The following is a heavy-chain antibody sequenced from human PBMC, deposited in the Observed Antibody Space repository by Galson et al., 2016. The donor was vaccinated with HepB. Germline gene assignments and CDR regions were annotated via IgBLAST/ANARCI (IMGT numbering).Heavy chain of an antibody. J-gene: IGHJ4*02. CDR2: ISSDGNTA. D-gene: IGHD3-10*01. CDR1: GFPFTRYS. CDR3: ARGHYGSGTYYNVYFDS. V-gene: IGHV3-30*03. Sequence: SLRLSCAASGFPFTRYSMHWVRQAPGKGLEWVSIISSDGNTAYYTDSVQGRFTISRDDAKNSLYLQMNSLRADDTAVYYCARGHYGSGTYYNVYFDSWGQGTLVTVSS.